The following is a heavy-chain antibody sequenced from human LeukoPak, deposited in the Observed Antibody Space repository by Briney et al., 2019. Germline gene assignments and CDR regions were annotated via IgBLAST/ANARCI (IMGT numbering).Heavy chain of an antibody. Sequence: PSETLSLTCTVSGGSISSYYWSWIRQPPGKGLEWIGYIYYSGSTNYNPSLKSRVTISVDTSKNQFSLKLSSVTAADTAVYYCARDTAVYSSSWYEYYGMDVWGQGTTVTVSS. CDR1: GGSISSYY. J-gene: IGHJ6*02. CDR2: IYYSGST. V-gene: IGHV4-59*01. CDR3: ARDTAVYSSSWYEYYGMDV. D-gene: IGHD6-13*01.